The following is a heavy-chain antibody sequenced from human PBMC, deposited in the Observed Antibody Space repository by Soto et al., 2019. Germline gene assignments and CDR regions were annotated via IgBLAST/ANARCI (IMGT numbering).Heavy chain of an antibody. CDR1: GGSISSGDYY. J-gene: IGHJ4*02. Sequence: ASETLSLTCPVSGGSISSGDYYWSWIRQPPGKGLEWIGYIYYSGSTYYNPSLKSRVTISVDTSKNQFSLKLSSVTAADTAVYYCASSSYGYTFYDYWGQGTLVTVSS. V-gene: IGHV4-30-4*01. D-gene: IGHD5-18*01. CDR3: ASSSYGYTFYDY. CDR2: IYYSGST.